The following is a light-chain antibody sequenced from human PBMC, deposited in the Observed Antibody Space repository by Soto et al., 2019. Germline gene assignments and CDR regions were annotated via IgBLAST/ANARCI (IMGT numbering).Light chain of an antibody. V-gene: IGKV1-5*03. CDR2: QAS. J-gene: IGKJ1*01. CDR3: QQYKFLWT. Sequence: DIQMTQSPSTLSASVGDRVTIASPASETIGTLLAWYQQKPGKALKFLIYQASTLGGGVSSRFSGSGSGTEFTLYTSSLQPEDFATYYCQQYKFLWTFGQGTKVEIK. CDR1: ETIGTL.